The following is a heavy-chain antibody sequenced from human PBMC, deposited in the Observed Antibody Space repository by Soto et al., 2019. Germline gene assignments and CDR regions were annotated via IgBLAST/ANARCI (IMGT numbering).Heavy chain of an antibody. CDR2: IYYSGST. Sequence: SETLSLTCTVSGGSISSSSYYWGWIRQPPGKGLEWIRSIYYSGSTCYNPSLKSRVTISVDTSKNQFSLKLSSVTAADTAVYYCAREGIAAAGTSYNWFDPWGQGTLVTVSS. V-gene: IGHV4-39*02. CDR1: GGSISSSSYY. J-gene: IGHJ5*02. D-gene: IGHD6-13*01. CDR3: AREGIAAAGTSYNWFDP.